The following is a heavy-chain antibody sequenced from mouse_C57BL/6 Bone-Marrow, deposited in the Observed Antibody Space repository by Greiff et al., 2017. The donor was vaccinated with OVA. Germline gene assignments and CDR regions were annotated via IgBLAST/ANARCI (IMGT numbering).Heavy chain of an antibody. CDR2: ISYSGST. J-gene: IGHJ1*03. D-gene: IGHD1-1*01. Sequence: EVQRVESGPGLAKPSQTLSLTCSVTGYSITSDYWNWIRKFPGNKLEYMGYISYSGSTYYNPSLKSRISITRDTSKNQYYLQLNSVTTEDTATEYCARWGRVYYGSSYWYFDVWGTGTTVTVSS. V-gene: IGHV3-8*01. CDR3: ARWGRVYYGSSYWYFDV. CDR1: GYSITSDY.